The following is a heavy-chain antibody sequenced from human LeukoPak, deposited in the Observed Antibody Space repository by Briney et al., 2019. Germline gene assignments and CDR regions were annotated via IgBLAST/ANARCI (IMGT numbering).Heavy chain of an antibody. CDR3: TRAAKTDIDY. D-gene: IGHD6-25*01. CDR1: GFTFSSYA. J-gene: IGHJ4*02. V-gene: IGHV3-23*01. CDR2: ISGSGGST. Sequence: GGSLGLSCAASGFTFSSYAMSWVRQAPGKGLEWVSAISGSGGSTYYADSVKGRFTISRDNPKNTLYLQMNSLRVEDTAVYYCTRAAKTDIDYWGQGTLVTVSS.